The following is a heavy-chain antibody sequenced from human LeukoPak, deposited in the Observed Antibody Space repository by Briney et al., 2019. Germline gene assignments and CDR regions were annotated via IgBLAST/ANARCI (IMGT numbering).Heavy chain of an antibody. J-gene: IGHJ4*02. D-gene: IGHD3-22*01. Sequence: PSETLSLTCNVSGGSISAYYWSWIRQPPGKGLEYMGDIYYSASTDYNPSFKSRITISVDTSNNQFSLKLSSVTAADTAVYYCARHYYDTSGYYYFDYWGQGTLVTVSS. CDR1: GGSISAYY. CDR3: ARHYYDTSGYYYFDY. CDR2: IYYSAST. V-gene: IGHV4-59*08.